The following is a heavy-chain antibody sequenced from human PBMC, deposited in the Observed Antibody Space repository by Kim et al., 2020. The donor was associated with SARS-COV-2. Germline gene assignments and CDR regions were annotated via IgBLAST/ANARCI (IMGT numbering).Heavy chain of an antibody. V-gene: IGHV3-30*04. CDR2: ISYDGSNK. J-gene: IGHJ6*01. CDR1: GFTFSSYA. D-gene: IGHD6-6*01. Sequence: GGSLRLSCAASGFTFSSYAMHWVRQAPGKGLEWVAVISYDGSNKYYADSVKGRFTISRDNSKNTLYLQMNSLRAEDTAVYYCARDRVWQLVRGTYYGMDV. CDR3: ARDRVWQLVRGTYYGMDV.